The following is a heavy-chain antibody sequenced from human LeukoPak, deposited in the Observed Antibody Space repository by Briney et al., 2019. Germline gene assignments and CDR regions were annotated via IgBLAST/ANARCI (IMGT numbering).Heavy chain of an antibody. D-gene: IGHD5-12*01. CDR3: ARGPYSGYDGDYYYYYGMDV. V-gene: IGHV3-23*01. CDR2: ISGSGGST. Sequence: GGSLRLSCAASGFTFSSYAMSWVRQAPGKGLEWVSAISGSGGSTYYADSVKGRFTISRDNSKNTLYLQMNSLRAEDTAVYYCARGPYSGYDGDYYYYYGMDVWGQGTTVTVSS. J-gene: IGHJ6*02. CDR1: GFTFSSYA.